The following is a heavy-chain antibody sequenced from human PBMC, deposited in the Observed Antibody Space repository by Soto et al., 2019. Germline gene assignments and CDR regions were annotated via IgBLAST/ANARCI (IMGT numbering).Heavy chain of an antibody. CDR2: IYYSGST. CDR3: ARLSGYSYVAFYYFDY. Sequence: SDTLSLTCTVSGGSISSSSYYWGWIRQPPGKGLEWIGSIYYSGSTYYNPSLKSRVTISVDTSKNQFSLKLSSVTAADTAVYYCARLSGYSYVAFYYFDYWGQGTLVTVSS. CDR1: GGSISSSSYY. J-gene: IGHJ4*02. V-gene: IGHV4-39*01. D-gene: IGHD5-18*01.